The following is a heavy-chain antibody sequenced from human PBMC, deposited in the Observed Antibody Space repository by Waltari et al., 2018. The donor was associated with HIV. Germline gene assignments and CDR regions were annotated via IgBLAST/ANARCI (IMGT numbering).Heavy chain of an antibody. CDR2: INHSGST. J-gene: IGHJ4*02. CDR3: ARGLRPVRGGGYFDY. Sequence: QVQLQQWGAGLLKPSETLSLTCAVYGGSFSGYYWSWIRQPPGKGLEWIGEINHSGSTNYNPSLKSRVTISVDTSKNQFSLKLSSVTAADTAVYYCARGLRPVRGGGYFDYWGQGTLVTVSS. CDR1: GGSFSGYY. V-gene: IGHV4-34*01. D-gene: IGHD3-10*01.